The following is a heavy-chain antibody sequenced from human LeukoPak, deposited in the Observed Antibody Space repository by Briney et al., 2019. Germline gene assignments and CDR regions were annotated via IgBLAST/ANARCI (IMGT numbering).Heavy chain of an antibody. CDR2: IWYDGSNK. CDR1: GFTFSSYG. V-gene: IGHV3-33*01. J-gene: IGHJ4*02. CDR3: ARERCSSASCFPDY. D-gene: IGHD2-2*01. Sequence: PGGSLRLSCAASGFTFSSYGMHWVRQAPGKGLEWVAVIWYDGSNKYYADSVKGRFTISRDNSKNTLYLQMNSLRAEDTAFYYCARERCSSASCFPDYWGQGTLVTVSS.